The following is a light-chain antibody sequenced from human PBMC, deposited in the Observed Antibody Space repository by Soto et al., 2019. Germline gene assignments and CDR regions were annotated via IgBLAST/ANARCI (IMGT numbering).Light chain of an antibody. V-gene: IGKV3-15*01. J-gene: IGKJ1*01. CDR2: GAS. CDR1: QSVSSS. Sequence: EIMMTQSPATLSVSPGERATLSCRASQSVSSSLAWYQQKPGQAPRLLIYGASTRATGIPARFSGSGSETEFTLTINSLQSEDFAVYYCQQYNNWWTFGQGTKVEIK. CDR3: QQYNNWWT.